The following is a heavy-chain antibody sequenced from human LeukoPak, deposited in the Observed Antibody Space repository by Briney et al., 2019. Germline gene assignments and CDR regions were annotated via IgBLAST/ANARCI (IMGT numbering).Heavy chain of an antibody. CDR3: AKVRITMIVVGANYDY. CDR1: GFTFRSYA. V-gene: IGHV3-23*01. CDR2: ISGSGGST. D-gene: IGHD3-22*01. Sequence: GGSLRLSCAPSGFTFRSYAMSWVRQAPGKGLEWVSAISGSGGSTYYADSVKGRFTISRDNSKNTLYLQMNRLRAEDTAVYYCAKVRITMIVVGANYDYWGQGTLVTVSS. J-gene: IGHJ4*02.